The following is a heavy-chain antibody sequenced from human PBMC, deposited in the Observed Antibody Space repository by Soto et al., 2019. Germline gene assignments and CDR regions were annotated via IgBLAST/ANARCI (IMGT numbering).Heavy chain of an antibody. V-gene: IGHV4-59*08. CDR3: VRQGIDYLHGLVDV. J-gene: IGHJ6*02. D-gene: IGHD4-17*01. CDR1: SGPDSSHN. CDR2: VYYTGDT. Sequence: QVQLQQSGPRLVKPSETLSLTCTVSSGPDSSHNCGWIRQPPGRGLDWFGYVYYTGDTAYNPTLRSRFPISADTSKNDISLTLSSVTAADTAVYYCVRQGIDYLHGLVDVWGQGTTVSVSS.